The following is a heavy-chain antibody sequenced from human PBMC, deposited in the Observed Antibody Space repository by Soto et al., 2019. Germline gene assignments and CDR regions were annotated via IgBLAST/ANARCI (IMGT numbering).Heavy chain of an antibody. V-gene: IGHV1-69*13. CDR2: IIPIFGTA. Sequence: GASVKVSCKASGGTFSSYAISWVRRAPGQGLEWMGEIIPIFGTANYAQKFQGRVTITADESTSTAYMELSSLRSEDTAVYYCARSYYYYDSSGYYGKLAYWGQGTLVTVSS. CDR3: ARSYYYYDSSGYYGKLAY. D-gene: IGHD3-22*01. CDR1: GGTFSSYA. J-gene: IGHJ4*02.